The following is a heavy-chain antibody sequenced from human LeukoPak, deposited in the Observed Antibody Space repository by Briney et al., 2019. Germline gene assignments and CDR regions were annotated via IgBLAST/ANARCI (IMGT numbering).Heavy chain of an antibody. D-gene: IGHD4-11*01. CDR2: IWSDATNR. Sequence: GGSLRLSCAASGFIFSHHGMHWVRQTPGKGLEWVAVIWSDATNRFYADSVKGRFTISRDNSQNTVFLQMNSLRVKDTAIYYCARDAQRGFDYSNSLKNWGHGTLVTVSS. V-gene: IGHV3-33*01. CDR1: GFIFSHHG. J-gene: IGHJ4*01. CDR3: ARDAQRGFDYSNSLKN.